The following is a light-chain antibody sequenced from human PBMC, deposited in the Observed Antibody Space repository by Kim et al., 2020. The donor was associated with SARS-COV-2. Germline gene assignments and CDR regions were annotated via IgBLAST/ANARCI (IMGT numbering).Light chain of an antibody. J-gene: IGKJ2*01. CDR1: QSINNW. CDR2: KAS. CDR3: QQYNSYPYT. V-gene: IGKV1-5*03. Sequence: DIQMTQSPSTLSASVGDRVTITCRASQSINNWLAWYQQKPGKAPKLLIYKASSLESGVTSRLSGGGSGTEFTLTISSLQPDDFATYYCQQYNSYPYTFGQGTKLEI.